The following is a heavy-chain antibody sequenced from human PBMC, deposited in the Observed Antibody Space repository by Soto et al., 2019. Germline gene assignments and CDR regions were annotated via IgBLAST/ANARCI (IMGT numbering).Heavy chain of an antibody. CDR2: MNPKSGNT. CDR1: GYTFTNYD. D-gene: IGHD3-3*01. CDR3: TSPGESHYYASGYYPLDT. J-gene: IGHJ5*02. V-gene: IGHV1-8*01. Sequence: QVQLVQSGAEVREPGASVKVSCKASGYTFTNYDINWVRQTTGQGLEWMGWMNPKSGNTGYAQKFQGRVTMTRTTSISTAYLELSSLRSEDSAVYYCTSPGESHYYASGYYPLDTWGQGTLVTVSS.